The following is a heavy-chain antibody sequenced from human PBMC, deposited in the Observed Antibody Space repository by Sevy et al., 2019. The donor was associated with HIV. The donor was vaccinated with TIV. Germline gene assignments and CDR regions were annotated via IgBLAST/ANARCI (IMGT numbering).Heavy chain of an antibody. D-gene: IGHD2-8*02. J-gene: IGHJ6*02. V-gene: IGHV3-23*01. CDR1: GFPFSNYA. Sequence: GGSLRLSCAASGFPFSNYAMSWVRQAPGKGLEWVSTLIGGGCRTYYADSVTGRFITSRDNSRNTPYLQMNSLRAEDTAIYYCAKRRVQSGLSGGGANYGMDVCGRGTTVTVSS. CDR3: AKRRVQSGLSGGGANYGMDV. CDR2: LIGGGCRT.